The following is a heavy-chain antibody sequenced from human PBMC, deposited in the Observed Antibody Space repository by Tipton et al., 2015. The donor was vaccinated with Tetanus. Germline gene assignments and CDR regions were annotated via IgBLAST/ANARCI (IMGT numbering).Heavy chain of an antibody. J-gene: IGHJ4*02. Sequence: LRLSCTVSGGSLSRGGYYWTWVRQNPGKGLEWIGDIYFSGSTYYNPSLKSRVTISVDTSKNQFSLRLNSVTAADTAVYYCARDQARGARGWNYFDSWGQGTLVTFSS. V-gene: IGHV4-31*02. D-gene: IGHD6-6*01. CDR1: GGSLSRGGYY. CDR3: ARDQARGARGWNYFDS. CDR2: IYFSGST.